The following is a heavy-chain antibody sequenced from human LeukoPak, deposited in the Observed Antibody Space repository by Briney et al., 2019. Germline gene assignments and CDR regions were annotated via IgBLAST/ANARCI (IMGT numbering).Heavy chain of an antibody. D-gene: IGHD3-3*01. Sequence: PSETLSLTCTVSGDSISNFYWSWIRQPAGKGLEWIGRIYTSGSTNYNPSLKSRVTMSVDTSKNQFSLKLSSVTAADTAVYYCARVTWGGFGDQSFDYWGQGTLVTVSS. CDR2: IYTSGST. CDR3: ARVTWGGFGDQSFDY. J-gene: IGHJ4*02. CDR1: GDSISNFY. V-gene: IGHV4-4*07.